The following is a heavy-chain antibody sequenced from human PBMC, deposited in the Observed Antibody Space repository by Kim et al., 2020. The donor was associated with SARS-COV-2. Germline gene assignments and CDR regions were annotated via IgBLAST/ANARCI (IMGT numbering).Heavy chain of an antibody. J-gene: IGHJ4*02. V-gene: IGHV1-46*01. Sequence: ASVKVSCKASGYTFTSYYMHWVRQAPGQGLEWMGIINPSGGSTSYAQKYQGRVTMTRDTSTSTVYMELSSLRSEDTAVDYCASSRGTSAAGTLPGDYWGQGTLVTVSS. CDR2: INPSGGST. CDR3: ASSRGTSAAGTLPGDY. D-gene: IGHD6-13*01. CDR1: GYTFTSYY.